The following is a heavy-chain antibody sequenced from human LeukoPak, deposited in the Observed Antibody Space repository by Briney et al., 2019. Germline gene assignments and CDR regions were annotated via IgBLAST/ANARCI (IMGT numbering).Heavy chain of an antibody. CDR3: ATSYDMGWLIGY. V-gene: IGHV3-7*03. CDR1: GFTFGDTW. CDR2: IKQDGSEK. J-gene: IGHJ4*02. Sequence: GGSLRLSCAASGFTFGDTWMNWVRQVPGQGLEWVANIKQDGSEKFYVAFVKGRFTISRDNGKSSLYLQMNSLRAEDTALYYCATSYDMGWLIGYWGQGTLVTVSS. D-gene: IGHD3/OR15-3a*01.